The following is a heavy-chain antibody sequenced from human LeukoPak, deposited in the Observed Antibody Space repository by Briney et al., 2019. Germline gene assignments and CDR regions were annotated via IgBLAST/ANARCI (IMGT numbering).Heavy chain of an antibody. CDR3: ARVSGHEILTGYYFSYGMDV. D-gene: IGHD3-9*01. J-gene: IGHJ6*02. CDR1: GFTFSSYW. CDR2: IKQDGSEK. Sequence: PGGSLRLSCAASGFTFSSYWMRWVRQAPGKGLEWVANIKQDGSEKNYVDSVKGRFTISRDNAKNSLYLQMNSLRAEDTAVYYCARVSGHEILTGYYFSYGMDVWGQGTTVTVSS. V-gene: IGHV3-7*01.